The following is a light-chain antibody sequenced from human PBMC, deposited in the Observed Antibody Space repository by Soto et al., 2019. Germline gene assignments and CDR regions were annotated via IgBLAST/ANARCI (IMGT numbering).Light chain of an antibody. CDR1: QTISTW. Sequence: IQMTQSPSTLSASVGDRVTFTCRASQTISTWLAWYQQKPGEAPKLLIYKASTLEVGVPSRFSASGSGTEFTLTINTLLPADFATYYCQQYHSFPGTFGQGTKVDIK. J-gene: IGKJ1*01. CDR2: KAS. CDR3: QQYHSFPGT. V-gene: IGKV1-5*03.